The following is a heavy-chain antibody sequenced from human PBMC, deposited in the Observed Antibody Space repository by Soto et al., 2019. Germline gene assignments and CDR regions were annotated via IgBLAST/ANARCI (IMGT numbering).Heavy chain of an antibody. V-gene: IGHV3-15*01. Sequence: GGSLRLSCAASGFTFSNAWMSWVRQAPGKGLEWVGRIKSKTDGGTTDYAAPVKGRFTISRDDSKNTLYLQMNSLKTEDTAVYYCTTGGVLQYFDWSFYGMDVWGQGTTVTVSS. CDR2: IKSKTDGGTT. D-gene: IGHD3-9*01. J-gene: IGHJ6*02. CDR1: GFTFSNAW. CDR3: TTGGVLQYFDWSFYGMDV.